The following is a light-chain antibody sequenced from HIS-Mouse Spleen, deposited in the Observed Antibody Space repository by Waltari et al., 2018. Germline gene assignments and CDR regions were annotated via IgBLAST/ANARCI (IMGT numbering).Light chain of an antibody. V-gene: IGKV3-15*01. CDR3: QQYNNWPYT. J-gene: IGKJ2*01. CDR1: QSVSSN. CDR2: GAS. Sequence: EIVLTQSPATLSVSPGERATTPCRAGQSVSSNLAWYQQKPGQAPRLLIYGASTRATGIPARFSGSGSGTEFTLTISSMQSEDFAVYYCQQYNNWPYTFGQGTKLEIK.